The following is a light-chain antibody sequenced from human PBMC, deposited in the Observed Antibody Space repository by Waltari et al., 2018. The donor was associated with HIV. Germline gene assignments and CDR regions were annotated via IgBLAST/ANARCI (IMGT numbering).Light chain of an antibody. CDR3: QQFNYFWT. J-gene: IGKJ1*01. Sequence: DIQMTQSPSTLSASVGDRVTITCRASRNIRNWLAWYQQKPGKAPKLLIYKVSTLESGVPSRFSGSGSETEFTLTISGLQPDDSATYYCQQFNYFWTFGQGTKVEIK. V-gene: IGKV1-5*03. CDR1: RNIRNW. CDR2: KVS.